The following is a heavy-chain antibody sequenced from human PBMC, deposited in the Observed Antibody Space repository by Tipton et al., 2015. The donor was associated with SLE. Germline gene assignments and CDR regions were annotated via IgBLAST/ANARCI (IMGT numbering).Heavy chain of an antibody. CDR3: ARGGFIAYYYYYMDV. Sequence: TLSLTCTVSGGSISSYYWSRIRQPPGKGLEWIGYIYYSGSTNYNPSLKSRVTISVDTSKNQFSLKLSSVTAADTAVYYCARGGFIAYYYYYMDVWGKGTTVTVSS. V-gene: IGHV4-59*12. CDR1: GGSISSYY. D-gene: IGHD3-16*02. J-gene: IGHJ6*03. CDR2: IYYSGST.